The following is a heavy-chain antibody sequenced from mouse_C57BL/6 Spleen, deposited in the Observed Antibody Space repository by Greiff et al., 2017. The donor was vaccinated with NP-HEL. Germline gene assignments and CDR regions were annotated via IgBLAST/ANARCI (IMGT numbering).Heavy chain of an antibody. D-gene: IGHD2-2*01. CDR3: TTGDYGYDRD. Sequence: VQLKQSGAELVRPGASVKLSCTASGFNITDDYMHWVKQRPEQGLEWIGWIDPENGDTEYASKFQGKAPITADTSSNPSSLQLSSLTSEDTAVYYCTTGDYGYDRDWGQGTSVTVSS. V-gene: IGHV14-4*01. J-gene: IGHJ4*01. CDR2: IDPENGDT. CDR1: GFNITDDY.